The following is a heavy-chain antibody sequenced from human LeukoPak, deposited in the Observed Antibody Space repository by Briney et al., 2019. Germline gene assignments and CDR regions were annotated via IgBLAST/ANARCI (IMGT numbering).Heavy chain of an antibody. Sequence: GGSLRLSCAASGFTFSSYGMHWVRQAPGKGLEWVAFIRYDGSNKYYADSVKGRFTISRDNSKNTLYLQMNSLRVEDTAVYYCAKDRLGALLYFDSWGQGTLVTVSS. J-gene: IGHJ4*02. CDR1: GFTFSSYG. CDR2: IRYDGSNK. V-gene: IGHV3-30*02. CDR3: AKDRLGALLYFDS. D-gene: IGHD1-26*01.